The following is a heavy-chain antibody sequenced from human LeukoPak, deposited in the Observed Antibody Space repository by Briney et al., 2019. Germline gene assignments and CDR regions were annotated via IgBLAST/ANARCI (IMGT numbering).Heavy chain of an antibody. Sequence: GGSLRLSCAASGFTFSTYDMHWVRQATGKGLEWVSAIDTTGDTYYPGSVKGRFTISRENAKNSLYLQMNGLRAGDTAVYYCARDRGGGHMDVWGKGTTVTISS. J-gene: IGHJ6*03. V-gene: IGHV3-13*01. CDR1: GFTFSTYD. D-gene: IGHD2-15*01. CDR2: IDTTGDT. CDR3: ARDRGGGHMDV.